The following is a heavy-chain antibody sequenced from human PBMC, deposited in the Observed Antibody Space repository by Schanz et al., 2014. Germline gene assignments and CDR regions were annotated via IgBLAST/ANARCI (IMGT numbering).Heavy chain of an antibody. CDR1: GFSVGNKY. CDR3: AKSDAFDI. CDR2: ISGSGGST. J-gene: IGHJ3*02. Sequence: EVQLVESGGGLVQPGGSLRLSCAASGFSVGNKYMNWVRQAPGKGLEWVSAISGSGGSTYYADSVKGRFTISRDNSKNTLYLQMNSLRAEDTAVYYCAKSDAFDIWGQGTLVTVSS. V-gene: IGHV3-23*04.